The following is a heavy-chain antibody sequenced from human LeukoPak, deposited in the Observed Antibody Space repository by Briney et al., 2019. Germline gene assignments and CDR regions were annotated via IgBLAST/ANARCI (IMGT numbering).Heavy chain of an antibody. D-gene: IGHD6-6*01. V-gene: IGHV1-2*02. CDR2: INPNSGGT. CDR1: GYTFTGYY. Sequence: ASVKVSCKASGYTFTGYYMHWVRQAPGQGLEWMGWINPNSGGTNYAQKFQGRVTMTRDTSISTAYMELSGLRSDDTAVYYCAREATSSIAARLYYFDYWGQGTLVTVSS. CDR3: AREATSSIAARLYYFDY. J-gene: IGHJ4*02.